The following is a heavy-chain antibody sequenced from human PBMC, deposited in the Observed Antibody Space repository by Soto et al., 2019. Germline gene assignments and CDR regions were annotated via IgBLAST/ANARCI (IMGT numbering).Heavy chain of an antibody. J-gene: IGHJ4*02. Sequence: EVQLVESGGGLIQPGGSLRLSCAASGFTVSSNYMSWVRQAPGKGLEWVSVIYSGGSTYYADSVKGRFTISRDNSKNTLYLQMNSLRPEDTAVYYCASTRFGEFHFDYWGQGTLVTVSS. V-gene: IGHV3-53*01. CDR3: ASTRFGEFHFDY. CDR1: GFTVSSNY. D-gene: IGHD3-10*01. CDR2: IYSGGST.